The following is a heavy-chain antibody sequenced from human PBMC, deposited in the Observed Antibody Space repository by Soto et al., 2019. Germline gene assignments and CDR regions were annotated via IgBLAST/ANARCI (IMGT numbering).Heavy chain of an antibody. J-gene: IGHJ4*02. Sequence: QVQLVQSGAEVKKPGSSVKVSCKASGGTFSTYGMNWVRLAPGQGLEWMGGIIPKFGTTNYAQKFQGRVTITADESTNTAYMELNYLRSEDTAVYFCARELDPYYGGNSLSLDYWGQGTLVTASS. CDR3: ARELDPYYGGNSLSLDY. CDR1: GGTFSTYG. CDR2: IIPKFGTT. V-gene: IGHV1-69*13. D-gene: IGHD4-17*01.